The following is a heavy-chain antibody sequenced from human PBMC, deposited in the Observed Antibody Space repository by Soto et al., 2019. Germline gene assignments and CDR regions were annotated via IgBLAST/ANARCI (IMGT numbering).Heavy chain of an antibody. CDR3: AREGATPFDY. J-gene: IGHJ4*02. V-gene: IGHV4-31*03. CDR2: IYYSGST. D-gene: IGHD2-15*01. Sequence: PSETLSLTCTVSGVSISSGGYYWSWIRQHPGKGLEWIGYIYYSGSTYYNPSLKSRVTISVDTSKNQFSLKLSSVTAADTAVYYCAREGATPFDYWGQGTLVTVSS. CDR1: GVSISSGGYY.